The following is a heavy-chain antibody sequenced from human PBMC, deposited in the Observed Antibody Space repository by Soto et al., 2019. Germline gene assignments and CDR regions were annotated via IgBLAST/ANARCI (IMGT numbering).Heavy chain of an antibody. J-gene: IGHJ4*02. Sequence: SETLSLTCAVSGGSIISGGYSWSWIRQPPGKGLEWIGYIYSGTTHYNPSLESRVTMAMDRSKNQVSLSLKSVTAADTAVYYCAREDSGAFFDFWGQGTLVTVSS. CDR3: AREDSGAFFDF. D-gene: IGHD2-15*01. V-gene: IGHV4-30-2*01. CDR2: IYSGTT. CDR1: GGSIISGGYS.